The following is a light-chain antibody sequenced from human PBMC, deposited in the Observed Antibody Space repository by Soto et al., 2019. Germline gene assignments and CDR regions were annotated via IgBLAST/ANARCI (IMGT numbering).Light chain of an antibody. CDR2: KAS. Sequence: DIQMTQSPSTLSGSVGDRVTITCRASQTISSWLAWYQQKPGKAPKLLIYKASTLKSGVPSRFSGSGSGTDFTLKISRVEAEDVGVYYCMQALQTSITFGQGTRLEIK. V-gene: IGKV1-5*03. J-gene: IGKJ5*01. CDR3: MQALQTSIT. CDR1: QTISSW.